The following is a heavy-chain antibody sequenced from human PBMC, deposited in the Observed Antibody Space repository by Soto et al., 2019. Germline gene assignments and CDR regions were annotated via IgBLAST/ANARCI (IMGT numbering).Heavy chain of an antibody. V-gene: IGHV3-9*01. CDR3: TKDGRHLYYRTDV. CDR1: GFTFDDYA. J-gene: IGHJ6*02. CDR2: ISWNSGSI. D-gene: IGHD2-15*01. Sequence: EVQLVESGGGLVQPGRSLRLSCAASGFTFDDYAMHWVRQAPGKGLEWVSGISWNSGSIGYADSVKGRFTISRDKAKNSLYLQMNSLRAEDSALYYRTKDGRHLYYRTDVWGQGTTVTVSS.